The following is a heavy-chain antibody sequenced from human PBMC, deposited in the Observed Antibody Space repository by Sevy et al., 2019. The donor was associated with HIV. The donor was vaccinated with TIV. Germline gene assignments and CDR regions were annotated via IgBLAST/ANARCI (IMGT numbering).Heavy chain of an antibody. CDR2: TYYRSKWYN. V-gene: IGHV6-1*01. CDR3: ARGDELNSYYYGMDV. J-gene: IGHJ6*02. Sequence: SQTLSLTCAISGDSVSSSSAAWNWFRQSPSRGLEWLGRTYYRSKWYNNYAVSEKSRVTINPDTSENQFSLHLNSVTPEDTAVYFCARGDELNSYYYGMDVWGQGTTVTVSS. CDR1: GDSVSSSSAA. D-gene: IGHD1-1*01.